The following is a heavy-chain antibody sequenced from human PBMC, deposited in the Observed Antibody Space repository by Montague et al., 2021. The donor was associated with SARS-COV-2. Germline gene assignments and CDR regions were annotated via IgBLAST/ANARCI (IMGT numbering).Heavy chain of an antibody. D-gene: IGHD3-16*01. Sequence: SLRLSCAASGFIFSDYYMSWIRQAPGKGLEWISYISSRSSCTKYADSVKGRFTISRDNAKNSLYMQMSSLRAEDTAVYYCARVLGGDYPDYWGQGTLVTVSS. CDR3: ARVLGGDYPDY. CDR2: ISSRSSCT. J-gene: IGHJ4*02. V-gene: IGHV3-11*06. CDR1: GFIFSDYY.